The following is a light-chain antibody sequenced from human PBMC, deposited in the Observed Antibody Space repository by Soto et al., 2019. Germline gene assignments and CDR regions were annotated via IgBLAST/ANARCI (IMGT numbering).Light chain of an antibody. CDR1: QNIGPS. CDR2: EAS. J-gene: IGKJ4*01. CDR3: KQYNEYLLP. Sequence: DIQMTQSPSTLSASVGDRVTITCRASQNIGPSLAWYQQKPGKSPKLLIYEASSLESGVPSRFRGSGSVTEFTLSISSLQPDDFATYYCKQYNEYLLPVAGGTKVDIK. V-gene: IGKV1-5*01.